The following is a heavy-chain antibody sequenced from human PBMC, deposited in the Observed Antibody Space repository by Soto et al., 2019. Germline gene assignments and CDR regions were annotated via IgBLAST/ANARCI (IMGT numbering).Heavy chain of an antibody. CDR2: IYSGGSA. V-gene: IGHV3-53*01. CDR3: ARDVSIVGATTNYYYYGMHV. CDR1: GFSVTSNY. D-gene: IGHD1-26*01. Sequence: PGRSLILSSAASGFSVTSNYMNWVRQAPGKGLVWVSVIYSGGSAYYAESAKGRFTVSRHHSKNTLYLQMSSLRVEDTAVYYCARDVSIVGATTNYYYYGMHVWGQGTTVTVSS. J-gene: IGHJ6*02.